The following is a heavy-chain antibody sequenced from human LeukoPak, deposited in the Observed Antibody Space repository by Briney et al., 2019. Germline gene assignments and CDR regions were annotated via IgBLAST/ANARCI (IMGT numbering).Heavy chain of an antibody. V-gene: IGHV3-7*01. J-gene: IGHJ4*02. CDR2: IKGDDSAR. CDR1: GFTFSTYW. CDR3: ARDVVGSLDY. Sequence: GGSLRLSCAASGFTFSTYWMAWVRQAPGKGLEWVANIKGDDSARHQADSVKGRFTISRDNAQNSVYLQMSSLRGEDTAIYYCARDVVGSLDYWGQGTLVTVPS. D-gene: IGHD1-26*01.